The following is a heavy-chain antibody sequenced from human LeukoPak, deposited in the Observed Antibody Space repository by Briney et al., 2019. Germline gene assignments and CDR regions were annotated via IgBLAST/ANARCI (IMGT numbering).Heavy chain of an antibody. J-gene: IGHJ4*02. CDR3: ARVSERFEFWRGQTPFYFDC. CDR2: VYHTGST. D-gene: IGHD3-3*01. Sequence: SETLSLTCTVSNYSISSGYHWGWIRQPPGKGLDWIGSVYHTGSTYYNPSLKSRVTISVDTSKNQFSLKVTSVTAADTAIYFCARVSERFEFWRGQTPFYFDCWGRGAPVTVSS. CDR1: NYSISSGYH. V-gene: IGHV4-38-2*02.